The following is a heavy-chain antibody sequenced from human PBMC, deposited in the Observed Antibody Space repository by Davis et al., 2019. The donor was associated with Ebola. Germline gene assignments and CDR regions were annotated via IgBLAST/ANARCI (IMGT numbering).Heavy chain of an antibody. D-gene: IGHD3-22*01. Sequence: PSETLSLTCTVSNGSISTPGYSWIWIRQPPGKGLEWLGYVYHSGSTTYNPSVKNRVTMSVDRSKSQFSLKMRSATAADTAVYFCAKGSSHYESSGYYFGLFDSWGQGALITVS. V-gene: IGHV4-30-2*01. CDR2: VYHSGST. CDR3: AKGSSHYESSGYYFGLFDS. CDR1: NGSISTPGYS. J-gene: IGHJ4*02.